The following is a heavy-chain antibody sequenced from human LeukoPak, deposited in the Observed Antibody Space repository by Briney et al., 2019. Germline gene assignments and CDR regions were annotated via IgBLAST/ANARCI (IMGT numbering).Heavy chain of an antibody. CDR2: IWHSGRT. J-gene: IGHJ4*02. Sequence: SETLSLTCTVSGGSITNYYWSWIRQPPEKGLEWIGFIWHSGRTNYNPSLKSRVTISVDTSKNQFSLNLSSVTAADTAVYYCARQILIAARPSWSDYWGQGTLVTVSS. CDR3: ARQILIAARPSWSDY. V-gene: IGHV4-59*08. CDR1: GGSITNYY. D-gene: IGHD6-6*01.